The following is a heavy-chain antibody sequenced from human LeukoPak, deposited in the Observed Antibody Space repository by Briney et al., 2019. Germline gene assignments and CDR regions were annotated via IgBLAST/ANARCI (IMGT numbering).Heavy chain of an antibody. CDR1: GFSFSSYC. D-gene: IGHD4-23*01. J-gene: IGHJ6*03. V-gene: IGHV3-7*01. Sequence: GGSLRLSCAASGFSFSSYCMNWVRQAPGKGLEWVANIKQDGSEKYYVDSVKGRFTISRDNAKNSLYLQMNSLIVEDTAVYYCARDGGNYSGYYYYMDVWGKGTTVSVSS. CDR2: IKQDGSEK. CDR3: ARDGGNYSGYYYYMDV.